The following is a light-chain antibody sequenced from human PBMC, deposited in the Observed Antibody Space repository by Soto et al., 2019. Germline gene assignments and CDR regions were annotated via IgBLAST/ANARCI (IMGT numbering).Light chain of an antibody. Sequence: DIQMTQSPSSLSASVGDRVTITCRASQDISNYLAWYQQKPGKVPKVLIYAASTLQSGVPSRFSASGSGTDFTLTISSLRPEDFATYYCLQDYSYPRTFGQGTKV. CDR2: AAS. CDR3: LQDYSYPRT. J-gene: IGKJ1*01. CDR1: QDISNY. V-gene: IGKV1-27*01.